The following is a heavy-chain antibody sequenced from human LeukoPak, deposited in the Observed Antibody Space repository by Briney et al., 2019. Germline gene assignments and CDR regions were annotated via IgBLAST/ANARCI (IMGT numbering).Heavy chain of an antibody. D-gene: IGHD3-3*01. CDR2: IIPILGIA. J-gene: IGHJ4*02. CDR3: ARAGVASSSRVYYFDY. Sequence: SVKVSCKASGCTFSSYTISWVRQAPGQGLEWMGRIIPILGIANYAQKFQGRVTITADKSTSTAYMELSSLRSEDTAVYYCARAGVASSSRVYYFDYWGQGTLVTVSS. CDR1: GCTFSSYT. V-gene: IGHV1-69*02.